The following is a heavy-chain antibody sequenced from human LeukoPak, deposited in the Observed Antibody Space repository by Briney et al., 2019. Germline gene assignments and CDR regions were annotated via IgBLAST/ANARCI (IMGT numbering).Heavy chain of an antibody. CDR1: GYTFSSYA. Sequence: GGSLRLSCEASGYTFSSYAMHWVRQAPGKGLEWVAVISYDGSNKYYADSVKGRVTISRDKSKSTLYLQMSSLRAEDTAVYYCANKWGIAAAFDYWGQGTLVTVSS. V-gene: IGHV3-30-3*01. D-gene: IGHD6-25*01. CDR3: ANKWGIAAAFDY. J-gene: IGHJ4*02. CDR2: ISYDGSNK.